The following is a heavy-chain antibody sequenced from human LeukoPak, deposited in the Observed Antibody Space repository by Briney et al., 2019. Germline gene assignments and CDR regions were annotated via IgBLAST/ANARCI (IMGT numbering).Heavy chain of an antibody. CDR2: INSDGSST. CDR1: GFASSSYW. V-gene: IGHV3-74*01. D-gene: IGHD6-19*01. J-gene: IGHJ4*02. CDR3: ARDIAVAGTFVNY. Sequence: PGGSLRLSCAASGFASSSYWMHWVRQAPGKGLVWVSRINSDGSSTSYADSVRGRFTISRDNAKNTLYLQMNSLRAEDTAVYYCARDIAVAGTFVNYWGQGTLVTVSS.